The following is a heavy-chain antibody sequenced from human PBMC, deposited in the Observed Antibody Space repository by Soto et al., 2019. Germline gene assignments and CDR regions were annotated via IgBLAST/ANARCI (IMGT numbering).Heavy chain of an antibody. CDR2: INHSGST. D-gene: IGHD3-10*01. CDR1: GGSFSGYY. Sequence: QVQLQQWGAGLLKPSETLSLTCAVYGGSFSGYYWSWIRQPPGKGLEWMGEINHSGSTNYNPSLKSRVTISVDTSKNQFSLKLSSVTAADTAVYYCARVAGSTYYYGSGSYRAGRFDYWGQGTLVTVSS. J-gene: IGHJ4*02. V-gene: IGHV4-34*01. CDR3: ARVAGSTYYYGSGSYRAGRFDY.